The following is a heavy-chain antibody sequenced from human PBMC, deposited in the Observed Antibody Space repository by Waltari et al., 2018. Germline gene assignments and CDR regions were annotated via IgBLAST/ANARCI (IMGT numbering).Heavy chain of an antibody. J-gene: IGHJ4*02. D-gene: IGHD3-22*01. CDR2: ISSSSSYI. V-gene: IGHV3-21*01. CDR3: ARDRTPSYYYDSSGFEIDY. CDR1: GFTFSSYS. Sequence: EVQLVESGGGLVKPGGSLRLSCAASGFTFSSYSMNWVRQAHGKGLEWVSSISSSSSYIYYADSVKGRFTISRDNAKNSLYLQMNSLRAEDTAVYYCARDRTPSYYYDSSGFEIDYWGQGTLVTVSS.